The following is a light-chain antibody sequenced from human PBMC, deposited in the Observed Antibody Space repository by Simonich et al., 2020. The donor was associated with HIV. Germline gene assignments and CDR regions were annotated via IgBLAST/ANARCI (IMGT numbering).Light chain of an antibody. Sequence: DIQMTQSPSSVSASVGDRVTITCRASQGISSWLAWYQQKPGKAPKLLLYAASRLESGVPSRFSGSGSGTDYTLTISSLQPEDFATYYCQQYDNLPFTFGPGTKVDIK. V-gene: IGKV1-NL1*01. CDR1: QGISSW. J-gene: IGKJ3*01. CDR2: AAS. CDR3: QQYDNLPFT.